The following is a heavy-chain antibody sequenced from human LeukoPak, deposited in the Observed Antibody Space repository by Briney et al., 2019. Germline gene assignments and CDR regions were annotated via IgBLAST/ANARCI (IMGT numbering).Heavy chain of an antibody. CDR3: ARGMATINFDY. CDR2: IYASGST. J-gene: IGHJ4*02. CDR1: GGTISSGSYY. Sequence: SETLSLTCTVSGGTISSGSYYWSWIRQPAGKGLEWIGRIYASGSTNYNPSLKSRVTISVDTSKNQFSLKLSSVTAADTPVYYCARGMATINFDYWGQGTLVTVSS. D-gene: IGHD5-24*01. V-gene: IGHV4-61*02.